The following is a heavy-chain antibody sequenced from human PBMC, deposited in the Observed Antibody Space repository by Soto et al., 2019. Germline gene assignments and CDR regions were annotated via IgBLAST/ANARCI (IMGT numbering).Heavy chain of an antibody. CDR3: ARANWYFDL. Sequence: EVQLVESGGGLVQPGGSLRLSCAASGFTVSNNYMSWVRQAPGKGLEWVSVLYSGGATYYADSVKGRFTISRDNSNNTLYLQMNSLRAEDTALYYCARANWYFDLWGRGTLVTVSS. V-gene: IGHV3-66*01. J-gene: IGHJ2*01. CDR2: LYSGGAT. CDR1: GFTVSNNY.